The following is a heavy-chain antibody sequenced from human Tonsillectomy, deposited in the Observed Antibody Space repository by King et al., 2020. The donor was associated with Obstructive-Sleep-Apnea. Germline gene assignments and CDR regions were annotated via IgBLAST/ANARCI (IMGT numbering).Heavy chain of an antibody. Sequence: VQLQESGPGLVKPSETLSLTCSVSGDSLTSGYFWGWIRQTPGKGLEWIGSIYHSGNTFYNPSLTSRVTMSIDTSKNQFSLRLSSVTAADTAVYYCARDYFDSMGAWFDPWGQGTLVTVSS. CDR2: IYHSGNT. D-gene: IGHD3-22*01. CDR3: ARDYFDSMGAWFDP. J-gene: IGHJ5*02. V-gene: IGHV4-38-2*02. CDR1: GDSLTSGYF.